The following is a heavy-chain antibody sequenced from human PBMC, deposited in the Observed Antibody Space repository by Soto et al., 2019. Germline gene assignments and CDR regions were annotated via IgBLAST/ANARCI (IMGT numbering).Heavy chain of an antibody. CDR3: ARHLWLAPFEY. Sequence: SETLSLTCAVSGGSINIYYWSWIRQPPGKGLEWIGSIYYSGSTNYNPSLKSRVTISVDTSKNRFSLKLNSVTAADTAVYYCARHLWLAPFEYWGQGTLVTVSS. J-gene: IGHJ4*02. V-gene: IGHV4-59*08. CDR1: GGSINIYY. CDR2: IYYSGST. D-gene: IGHD6-19*01.